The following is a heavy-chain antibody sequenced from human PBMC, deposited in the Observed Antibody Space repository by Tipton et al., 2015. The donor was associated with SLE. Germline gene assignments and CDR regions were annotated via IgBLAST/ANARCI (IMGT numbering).Heavy chain of an antibody. CDR2: IYYSGST. CDR3: ARHSLWHYFDY. Sequence: LRLSCTVSGYSISSYYWSWIRQPPGKGLEWIGYIYYSGSTNYNPSLKSRVTISVDTSKNQYSLKLSSVTAADTAVYYCARHSLWHYFDYWGQGTLVTVSS. CDR1: GYSISSYY. V-gene: IGHV4-59*08. J-gene: IGHJ4*02. D-gene: IGHD2-21*01.